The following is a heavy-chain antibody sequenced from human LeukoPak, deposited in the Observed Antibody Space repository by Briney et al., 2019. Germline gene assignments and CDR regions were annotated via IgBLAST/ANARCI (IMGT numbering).Heavy chain of an antibody. CDR2: ISGSGGNT. J-gene: IGHJ4*02. D-gene: IGHD1-7*01. Sequence: GRSLRLSCAASGFTFSNSAMSWVRQAPGKGLEWVSHISGSGGNTYHADSVKGRFTISRDNSKNTLYLQMNSLRAEDTAIYYCAKDMLGTVSDYFDDWGQGTLVTVSS. CDR1: GFTFSNSA. V-gene: IGHV3-23*01. CDR3: AKDMLGTVSDYFDD.